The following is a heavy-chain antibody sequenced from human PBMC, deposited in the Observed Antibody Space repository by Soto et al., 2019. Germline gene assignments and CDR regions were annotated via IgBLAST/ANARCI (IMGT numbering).Heavy chain of an antibody. CDR1: GYSFANYW. J-gene: IGHJ6*02. V-gene: IGHV5-51*01. Sequence: GESLKISWKGSGYSFANYWIGWVRQMPGKGLEWMGIIYPGDSDTRYSPSFQGQVTISADKSISTAYLQWSSLKASDTAMYYCARPREAGKYYYGVDVWGQGTTVTVSS. CDR3: ARPREAGKYYYGVDV. D-gene: IGHD6-19*01. CDR2: IYPGDSDT.